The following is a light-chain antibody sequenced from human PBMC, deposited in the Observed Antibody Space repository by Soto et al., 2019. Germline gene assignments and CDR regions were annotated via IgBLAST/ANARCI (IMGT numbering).Light chain of an antibody. J-gene: IGKJ1*01. V-gene: IGKV3-20*01. Sequence: EIVLTQSPGTLSLSPGERATLSCRASQSVNIYLAWYQQKPGQAPRLLIFGAPSRATGIPARFSGSGSGTEFNLTISRLEPEDFAVYYCQQYGSSPKTFGQGTKVDIK. CDR1: QSVNIY. CDR3: QQYGSSPKT. CDR2: GAP.